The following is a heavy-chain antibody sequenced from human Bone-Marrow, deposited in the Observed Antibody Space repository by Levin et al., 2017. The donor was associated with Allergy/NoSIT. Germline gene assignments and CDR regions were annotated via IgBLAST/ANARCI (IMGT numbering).Heavy chain of an antibody. CDR1: GFTFSDFA. CDR2: ISGDGDVT. J-gene: IGHJ4*02. CDR3: VKDVITTYNFDY. V-gene: IGHV3-23*01. D-gene: IGHD1/OR15-1a*01. Sequence: SGGSLRLSCVASGFTFSDFAMGWVRQAPGQGLEWVSTISGDGDVTYDADSMKGRFTISLDTSRNTLYILIKRLRADDTARYYCVKDVITTYNFDYWGQGTLLSVSS.